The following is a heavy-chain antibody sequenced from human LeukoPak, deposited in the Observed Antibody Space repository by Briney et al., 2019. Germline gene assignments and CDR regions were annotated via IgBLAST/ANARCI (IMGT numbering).Heavy chain of an antibody. Sequence: PGGSLRLSCAASGFAFDDYGMSWVRQAPGKGLEWVSGINWIGGSTGYADSVKGRFTISRDNAKNSLYLQMNSLRAEDTALYYCASDKPGDLDYWGQGTLVTVSS. CDR1: GFAFDDYG. D-gene: IGHD1-26*01. CDR3: ASDKPGDLDY. V-gene: IGHV3-20*04. CDR2: INWIGGST. J-gene: IGHJ4*02.